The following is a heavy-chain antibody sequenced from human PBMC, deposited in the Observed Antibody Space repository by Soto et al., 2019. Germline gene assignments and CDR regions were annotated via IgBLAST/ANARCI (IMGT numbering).Heavy chain of an antibody. D-gene: IGHD5-18*01. V-gene: IGHV3-23*01. CDR1: GFTFSSYA. CDR3: AKFGGYSYGYYYYYGMDV. Sequence: GGSLRLSCAASGFTFSSYAMSWVRQAPGKGLEWVSAISGSGGSTYYADSVKGRFTISRDNSKNTLYLQMNSLRAEDAAVYYCAKFGGYSYGYYYYYGMDVWGQGTTVTVSS. CDR2: ISGSGGST. J-gene: IGHJ6*02.